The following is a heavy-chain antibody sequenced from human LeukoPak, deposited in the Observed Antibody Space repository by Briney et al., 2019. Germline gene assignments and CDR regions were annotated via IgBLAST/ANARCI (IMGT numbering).Heavy chain of an antibody. D-gene: IGHD3-10*01. V-gene: IGHV4-34*01. J-gene: IGHJ4*02. CDR2: INHSGSS. Sequence: SETLSLTCAVYGGSFSGYYWSWIRQPPGKGLEWIGEINHSGSSNYNPSLKSRVTISVDTSKNQFSLKLSSVTAADTAVYYCAREMVRAEDYWGQGTLVTVSS. CDR3: AREMVRAEDY. CDR1: GGSFSGYY.